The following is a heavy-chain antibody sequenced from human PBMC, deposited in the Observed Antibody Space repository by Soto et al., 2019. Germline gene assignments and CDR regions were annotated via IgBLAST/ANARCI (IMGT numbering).Heavy chain of an antibody. Sequence: QVQLQQSGPGLVKPSQTLSVTCTVSGDSITSSPYYWSWVRQLPGRGLEWIGYIYFRGNSYYNPSLKSRFTISLDRSNNQFSLELNSVTAADAALYFCARSGGTNSWYGVFDFWGQGTLVNVSS. J-gene: IGHJ4*02. CDR1: GDSITSSPYY. D-gene: IGHD1-7*01. CDR3: ARSGGTNSWYGVFDF. CDR2: IYFRGNS. V-gene: IGHV4-30-4*01.